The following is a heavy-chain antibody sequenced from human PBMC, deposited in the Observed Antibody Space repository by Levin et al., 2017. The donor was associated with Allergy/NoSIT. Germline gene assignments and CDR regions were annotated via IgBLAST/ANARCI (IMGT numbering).Heavy chain of an antibody. CDR3: ARVSHKPRYCSGGSCSSLGY. V-gene: IGHV1-2*02. CDR2: INPNSGGT. D-gene: IGHD2-15*01. J-gene: IGHJ4*02. Sequence: GASVKVSCKASGYTFTGYYMHWVRQAPGQGLEWMGWINPNSGGTNYAQKFQGRVTMTRDTSISTAYMELSRLRSDDTAVYYCARVSHKPRYCSGGSCSSLGYWGQGTLVTVSS. CDR1: GYTFTGYY.